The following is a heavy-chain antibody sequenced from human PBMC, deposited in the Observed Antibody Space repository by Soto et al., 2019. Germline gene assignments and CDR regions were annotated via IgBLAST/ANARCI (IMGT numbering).Heavy chain of an antibody. V-gene: IGHV3-7*03. CDR2: LDHHGRST. CDR1: GFIFSNFY. Sequence: EVQLVESGGDLVQPGGSLRLSCAASGFIFSNFYMTWVRQSPGRGLEWVATLDHHGRSTFYVDSLRGRFIISRDNAMNSLYLLMNSLRVEDTAVYYCARENWGSYDYWGQGSLVTVSS. J-gene: IGHJ4*02. D-gene: IGHD7-27*01. CDR3: ARENWGSYDY.